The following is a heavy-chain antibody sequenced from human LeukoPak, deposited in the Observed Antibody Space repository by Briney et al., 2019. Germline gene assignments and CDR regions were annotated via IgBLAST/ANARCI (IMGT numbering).Heavy chain of an antibody. CDR2: ISHDGSFE. CDR1: GFTFSSYG. D-gene: IGHD3-10*02. CDR3: ARPQCSGSYYFDY. Sequence: PGGSLRLSCAASGFTFSSYGMHWVRQAPGKGLEWVGTISHDGSFEFYADSVEGRFTISRDSSKSTLYLQMNSLRAEDTAVYYCARPQCSGSYYFDYWGQGTLVTVSS. V-gene: IGHV3-30*03. J-gene: IGHJ4*02.